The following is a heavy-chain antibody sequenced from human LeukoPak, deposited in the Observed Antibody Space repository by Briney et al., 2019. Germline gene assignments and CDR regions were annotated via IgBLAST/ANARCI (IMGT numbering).Heavy chain of an antibody. D-gene: IGHD2-8*01. CDR3: ASGRCTNGVCYKSYY. V-gene: IGHV3-30*02. CDR1: GFTFSSYG. CDR2: IRYDGSNK. J-gene: IGHJ4*02. Sequence: GGSLRLSCAASGFTFSSYGMHWVRQAPGKGLEWVAFIRYDGSNKYYADSVKGRFTISRDNSKNTLYLQMNSPRAEDTAVYYCASGRCTNGVCYKSYYWGQGTLVTVSS.